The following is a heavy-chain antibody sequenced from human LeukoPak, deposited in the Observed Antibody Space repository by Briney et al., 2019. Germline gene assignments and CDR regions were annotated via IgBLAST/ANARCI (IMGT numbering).Heavy chain of an antibody. CDR2: IYTSGST. J-gene: IGHJ2*01. CDR3: ARDTDFWSGYGFDL. CDR1: GGSISSYY. V-gene: IGHV4-4*07. Sequence: PSETLSLTCTVSGGSISSYYWSWIRQPAGKGLEWIGRIYTSGSTNYNPSLKSRVTMSVDMSKNQFSLKLSSVTAADTAVYYCARDTDFWSGYGFDLWGRGTLVTVSS. D-gene: IGHD3-3*01.